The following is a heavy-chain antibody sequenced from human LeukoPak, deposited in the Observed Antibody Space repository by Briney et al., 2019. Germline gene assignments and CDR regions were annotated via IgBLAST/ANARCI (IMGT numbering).Heavy chain of an antibody. CDR2: IIPIFGTA. CDR1: GGTFSSYA. Sequence: ASVKVSCKASGGTFSSYAISWVRQAPGQGLEWMGRIIPIFGTANYAQKFQGRATITTDESTSTAYMELSSLRSEDTAVYYCARSKWLFMFDIWGQGTVVTVSS. J-gene: IGHJ3*02. CDR3: ARSKWLFMFDI. V-gene: IGHV1-69*05. D-gene: IGHD3-22*01.